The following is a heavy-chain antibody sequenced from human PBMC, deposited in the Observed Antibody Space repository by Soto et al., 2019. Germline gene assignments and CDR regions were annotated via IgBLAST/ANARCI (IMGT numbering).Heavy chain of an antibody. CDR2: ISYDGSIK. J-gene: IGHJ4*02. V-gene: IGHV3-30-3*01. CDR1: GFTFSSHS. Sequence: QVQLVESGGGVVQPGRSLRLSCAASGFTFSSHSIQWVRQAPGKGLERVAVISYDGSIKYYADSVKGRFTISGYNSKNTAYLQMNSLRAEDTAVFYCAREWSSSGDLDFWGQGTLVIVSS. D-gene: IGHD6-6*01. CDR3: AREWSSSGDLDF.